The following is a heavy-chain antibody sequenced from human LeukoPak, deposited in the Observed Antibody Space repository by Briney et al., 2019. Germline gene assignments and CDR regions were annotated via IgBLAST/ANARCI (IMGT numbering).Heavy chain of an antibody. Sequence: PGRSLRLSCAASGFTFDDYAMHWVRQAPGKGLEWVSGISWNSGSIGYADSVKGRFTISRDNAKNSLYPQMNSLRAEDTALYYCAKGLAAAGTNLIDYWGQGTLVTVSS. V-gene: IGHV3-9*01. J-gene: IGHJ4*02. D-gene: IGHD6-13*01. CDR2: ISWNSGSI. CDR1: GFTFDDYA. CDR3: AKGLAAAGTNLIDY.